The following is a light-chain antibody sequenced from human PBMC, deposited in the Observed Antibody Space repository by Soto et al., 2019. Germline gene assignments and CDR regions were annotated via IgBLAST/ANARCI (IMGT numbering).Light chain of an antibody. CDR2: LAS. J-gene: IGKJ3*01. Sequence: DVQMTQSPSSLSASVGDRVTITCRASQGIRNDLGWYQQRPGKAPMRLIYLASSLQSGVPSRFSGRGYGTEFALPSSSLQPEDFATYYRLQNNSYPLTFGPGTKVDIK. CDR1: QGIRND. V-gene: IGKV1-17*01. CDR3: LQNNSYPLT.